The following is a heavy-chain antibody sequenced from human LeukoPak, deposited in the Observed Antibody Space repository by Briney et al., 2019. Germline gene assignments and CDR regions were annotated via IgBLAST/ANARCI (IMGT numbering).Heavy chain of an antibody. CDR2: IKEDGGEG. CDR3: ATRYCTISACRAASYKSFDV. V-gene: IGHV3-7*01. Sequence: GGSLRLSCAASGFTFSSYWMTWVRQAPGKGLEWVANIKEDGGEGYYVDSVKGRFTVSRDNANNSLYLQLTSLRAEDTAVYYCATRYCTISACRAASYKSFDVWGKGTTVTVSS. D-gene: IGHD2-8*01. J-gene: IGHJ6*04. CDR1: GFTFSSYW.